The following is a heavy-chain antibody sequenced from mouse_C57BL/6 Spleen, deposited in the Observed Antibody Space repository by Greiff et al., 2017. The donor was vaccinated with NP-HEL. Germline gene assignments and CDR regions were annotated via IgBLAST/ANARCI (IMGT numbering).Heavy chain of an antibody. CDR1: GYTFTSYW. Sequence: QVQLQQPGAELVMPGASVKLSCKASGYTFTSYWMHWVKQRPGQGLEWIGEIDPSDSYTNYNQKFKGKSTLTVDKSSSTAYMQLSSLTSEDSAVYYCARETTFITKGRDFDYWGQGTTLTVSS. V-gene: IGHV1-69*01. CDR2: IDPSDSYT. J-gene: IGHJ2*01. CDR3: ARETTFITKGRDFDY. D-gene: IGHD1-1*01.